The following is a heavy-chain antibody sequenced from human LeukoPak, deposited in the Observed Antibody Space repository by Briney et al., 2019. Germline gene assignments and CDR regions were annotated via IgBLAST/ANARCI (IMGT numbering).Heavy chain of an antibody. CDR2: ISSSSSYI. CDR1: GFTFSSYS. J-gene: IGHJ4*02. Sequence: GGSLRLSCAASGFTFSSYSMNCVRQAPGKGLEWVSSISSSSSYIYYADSVKGRFTISRDNAKNSLYLQMNSLRAEDTAVYYCARGTWDYYDSSGYTHWGQGTLVTVSS. V-gene: IGHV3-21*01. CDR3: ARGTWDYYDSSGYTH. D-gene: IGHD3-22*01.